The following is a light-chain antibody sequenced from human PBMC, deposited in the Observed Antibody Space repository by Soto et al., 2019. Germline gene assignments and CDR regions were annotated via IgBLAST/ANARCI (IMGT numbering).Light chain of an antibody. CDR1: SSNIGAGYD. CDR3: QSYDSSLSGYV. V-gene: IGLV1-40*01. CDR2: GNS. Sequence: QSALTQPPSVSGAPGQRVTISCTGSSSNIGAGYDVHWYQQLPGTAPKLLIYGNSNRPSGVPDRFSGSKSGTLASLAITGLQAEDEADYYCQSYDSSLSGYVFGTGTKVTVL. J-gene: IGLJ1*01.